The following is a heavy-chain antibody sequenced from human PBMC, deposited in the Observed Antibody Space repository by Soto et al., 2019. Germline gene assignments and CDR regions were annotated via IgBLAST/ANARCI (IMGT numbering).Heavy chain of an antibody. CDR1: GFTVSSNY. J-gene: IGHJ4*02. CDR2: IYSGGST. Sequence: GGSLRLSCAASGFTVSSNYMSWVRQAPGKGLEWVSVIYSGGSTYYADSVKGRFTISRHNSKNTLYLQMNSLRAEDTAVYYCVSSNLYGSGSAIDFSGQATLVTVSS. CDR3: VSSNLYGSGSAIDF. V-gene: IGHV3-53*04. D-gene: IGHD3-10*01.